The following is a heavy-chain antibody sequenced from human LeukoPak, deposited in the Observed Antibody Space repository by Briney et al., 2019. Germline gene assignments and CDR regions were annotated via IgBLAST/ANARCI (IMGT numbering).Heavy chain of an antibody. CDR2: INPNSGGT. V-gene: IGHV1-2*06. D-gene: IGHD5-12*01. J-gene: IGHJ6*02. CDR3: AQRGYSGYYYGLDV. CDR1: GYTFTGFY. Sequence: ASVNVSCKASGYTFTGFYIHWVRQAPGQGLEWMGRINPNSGGTNYAQKFQGRVTMTRDTSISTAYMELSRLRSDDTAIYYCAQRGYSGYYYGLDVWGQGTTVTVSS.